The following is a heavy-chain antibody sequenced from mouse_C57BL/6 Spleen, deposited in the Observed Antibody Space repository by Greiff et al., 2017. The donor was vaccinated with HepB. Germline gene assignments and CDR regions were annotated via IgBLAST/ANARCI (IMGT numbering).Heavy chain of an antibody. CDR2: IHPSDSDT. J-gene: IGHJ2*01. CDR1: GYTFTSYW. V-gene: IGHV1-74*01. Sequence: QVQLQQPGAELVKPGASVKVSCKASGYTFTSYWMHWVKQRPGQGLEGIGRIHPSDSDTNYNQKFKGKAKLTVDKSSSTAYMQLSSLTSEDSAVYYCAIGRYHYGFDYWGQGTTLTVSS. D-gene: IGHD1-1*01. CDR3: AIGRYHYGFDY.